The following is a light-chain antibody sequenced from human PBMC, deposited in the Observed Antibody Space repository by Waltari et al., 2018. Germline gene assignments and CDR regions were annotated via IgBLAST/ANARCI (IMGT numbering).Light chain of an antibody. Sequence: QSVLTQPRSVSGSPGQSVAISCTGTSSAVGGSDYVSWYQQSPGKAPKVMIYGVYKRPSGVPDRFSGSKSGNTASLSISGLQAEDEADYYCCSYANSKWVFGGGTKLTVL. V-gene: IGLV2-11*01. CDR2: GVY. CDR3: CSYANSKWV. CDR1: SSAVGGSDY. J-gene: IGLJ3*02.